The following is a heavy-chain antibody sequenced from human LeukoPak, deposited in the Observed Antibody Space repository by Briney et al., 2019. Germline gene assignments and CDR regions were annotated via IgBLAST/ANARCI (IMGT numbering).Heavy chain of an antibody. D-gene: IGHD2-2*01. CDR3: ARGDCSSTSCYLDY. J-gene: IGHJ4*02. Sequence: SETLSLTCAVYGGSFSGYYWSWIRQPPGKGLEWIGEINHSGSTNYNPSLKSRVTISVDTSKNQFSLKLSSVTAADTAVHYCARGDCSSTSCYLDYWGQGTLVTVSS. V-gene: IGHV4-34*01. CDR1: GGSFSGYY. CDR2: INHSGST.